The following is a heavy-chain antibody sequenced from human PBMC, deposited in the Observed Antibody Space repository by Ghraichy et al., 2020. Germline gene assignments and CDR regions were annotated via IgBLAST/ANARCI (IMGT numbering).Heavy chain of an antibody. CDR1: GGSISSYY. D-gene: IGHD3-10*01. CDR2: IYYSGST. CDR3: AREVYYGSGIRYYYYGMDV. J-gene: IGHJ6*02. V-gene: IGHV4-59*01. Sequence: SETLSLTCTVSGGSISSYYWSWIRQPPGKGLEWIGYIYYSGSTNYNPSLKSRVTISVDTSKNQFSLKLSSVTAADTAVYYCAREVYYGSGIRYYYYGMDVWGQGTTVTVSS.